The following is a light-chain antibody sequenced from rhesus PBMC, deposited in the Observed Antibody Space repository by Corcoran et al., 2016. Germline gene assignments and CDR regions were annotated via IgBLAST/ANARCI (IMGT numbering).Light chain of an antibody. Sequence: DIQMTQSPSSLSASVGDRVTITCRASQGITSWLAWYPQKPGKARNLLIYKASSLHSGVTSRFSGSGSGTDFTLTISSLQPEDFATYYCQQFNSAPPWTFGQGTKAEIK. J-gene: IGKJ1*01. CDR3: QQFNSAPPWT. V-gene: IGKV1-21*01. CDR2: KAS. CDR1: QGITSW.